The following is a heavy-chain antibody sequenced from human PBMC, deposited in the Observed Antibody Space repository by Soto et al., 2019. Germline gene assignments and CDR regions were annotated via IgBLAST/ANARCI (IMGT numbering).Heavy chain of an antibody. Sequence: GGSLRLSCAASGFTFSNYAMSWVRQAPGKGLEWVSGVSGSGGSTYYADSVKGRFTISRDNSKNTLYLQMNSLRAEDTAVYYCAKEIGTTPSYFDYWGQGTLVTVSS. J-gene: IGHJ4*02. V-gene: IGHV3-23*01. CDR3: AKEIGTTPSYFDY. CDR2: VSGSGGST. D-gene: IGHD1-7*01. CDR1: GFTFSNYA.